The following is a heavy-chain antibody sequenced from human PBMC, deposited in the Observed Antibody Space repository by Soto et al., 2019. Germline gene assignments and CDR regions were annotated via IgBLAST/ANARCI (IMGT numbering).Heavy chain of an antibody. Sequence: QMQLVQSGAEVKERGSSVKISCKTSGGTFNTYALTWVRQAPGQGLEWIGGIIPIFGAPNYAQKFQGRLMISADDSASKAYMELNTLTSEDTAVYYCATPAEPLDTAMLKGLAHWGQGTLVTVSS. CDR2: IIPIFGAP. V-gene: IGHV1-69*01. D-gene: IGHD5-18*01. CDR1: GGTFNTYA. J-gene: IGHJ4*02. CDR3: ATPAEPLDTAMLKGLAH.